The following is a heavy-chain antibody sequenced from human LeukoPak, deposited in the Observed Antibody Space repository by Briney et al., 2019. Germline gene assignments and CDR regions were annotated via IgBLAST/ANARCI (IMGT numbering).Heavy chain of an antibody. V-gene: IGHV3-48*01. J-gene: IGHJ3*02. CDR1: GFAFSSYS. CDR3: ARERTSTVVTRLGAFDI. Sequence: GGSLRLSCAASGFAFSSYSMNWVRQAPGKGLEWVSYISSSSSTIYYADSVKGRFTISRDNAKNSLYLQMNSLRAEDTAVYYCARERTSTVVTRLGAFDIWGQGTMVTVSS. CDR2: ISSSSSTI. D-gene: IGHD4-23*01.